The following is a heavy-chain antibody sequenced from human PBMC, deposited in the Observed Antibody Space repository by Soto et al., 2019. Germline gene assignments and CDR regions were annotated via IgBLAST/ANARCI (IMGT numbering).Heavy chain of an antibody. CDR2: IKSHSDGGTP. CDR3: SIGTIVGAIGP. Sequence: GSLRLSCAASGFDFGSVWMTWVRQAPGKGPEWIGRIKSHSDGGTPQHSAHLRGRFSISRDDSTKTLYLQMDSLKTEDTAVYYCSIGTIVGAIGPRGQGTLVTVSS. CDR1: GFDFGSVW. J-gene: IGHJ5*02. V-gene: IGHV3-15*01. D-gene: IGHD1-26*01.